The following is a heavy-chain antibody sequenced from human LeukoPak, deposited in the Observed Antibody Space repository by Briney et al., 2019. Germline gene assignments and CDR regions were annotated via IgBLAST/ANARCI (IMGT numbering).Heavy chain of an antibody. D-gene: IGHD6-19*01. CDR3: ARGPPGLIAVAGKYMDV. J-gene: IGHJ6*03. V-gene: IGHV4-4*02. CDR1: GGSISSSNW. CDR2: IYHSGIT. Sequence: PSETLSLTCAVSGGSISSSNWWSWVRQPPGKGLEWIGEIYHSGITNYNPSLKSRVIISLDKSKNQFSLKLSSVTAADTAVYYCARGPPGLIAVAGKYMDVWGKGTTVTVSS.